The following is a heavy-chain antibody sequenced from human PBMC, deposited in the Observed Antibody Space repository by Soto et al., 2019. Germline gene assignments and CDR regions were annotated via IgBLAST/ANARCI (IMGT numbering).Heavy chain of an antibody. D-gene: IGHD5-12*01. V-gene: IGHV3-33*01. CDR1: GFTFSSYG. J-gene: IGHJ6*03. CDR3: ARLVATRVNYYYYYMDV. CDR2: IWYDGSNK. Sequence: GGSLRLSCAASGFTFSSYGMHWVRQAPGKGLEWVAVIWYDGSNKYYADSVKGRFTISRDNSKNTLYLQMNSLRAEDTAVYYCARLVATRVNYYYYYMDVWGKGTTVTVSS.